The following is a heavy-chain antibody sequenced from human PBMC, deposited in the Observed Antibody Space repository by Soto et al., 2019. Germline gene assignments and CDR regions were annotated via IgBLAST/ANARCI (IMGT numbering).Heavy chain of an antibody. CDR1: GFTFSISS. D-gene: IGHD3-10*01. CDR2: ISGTSDYI. Sequence: GGSLRLSCAASGFTFSISSMNWVRQAPGKGLEWVSSISGTSDYISYADSVKGRFTISRDNAKNSLYLQMNSLRAEDTAVYYCARGGVRGSGETPRVDVWGQGTTVTVSS. V-gene: IGHV3-21*01. CDR3: ARGGVRGSGETPRVDV. J-gene: IGHJ6*02.